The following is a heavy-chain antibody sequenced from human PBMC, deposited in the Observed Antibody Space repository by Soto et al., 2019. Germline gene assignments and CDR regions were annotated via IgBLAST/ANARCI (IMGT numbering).Heavy chain of an antibody. D-gene: IGHD6-19*01. CDR3: ARRYSSGFDY. CDR2: IYYSGST. Sequence: QVQLQESGPGLVKPSETLSLTCTVSGGSISSYYWSWIRQPPGKGLEWIGYIYYSGSTNYNPSLKSRVPISVDTSKNPCSLKLSSVTAPDTAVYYCARRYSSGFDYWGQGTLVTVSS. V-gene: IGHV4-59*01. CDR1: GGSISSYY. J-gene: IGHJ4*02.